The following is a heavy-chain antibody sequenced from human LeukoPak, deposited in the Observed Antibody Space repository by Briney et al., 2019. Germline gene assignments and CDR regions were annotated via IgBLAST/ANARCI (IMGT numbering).Heavy chain of an antibody. CDR3: ARDLPGYSGSGGPLYYYYYMDV. J-gene: IGHJ6*03. Sequence: SETLSLTCTVSDDSITIYYWSWIRQPPGKGLEWIGYIDHTGITNYNPSLKSRVTMSVDTSKNQFSLKLSSVTAADTAVYYCARDLPGYSGSGGPLYYYYYMDVWGKGTTVTISS. CDR2: IDHTGIT. D-gene: IGHD5-12*01. V-gene: IGHV4-59*12. CDR1: DDSITIYY.